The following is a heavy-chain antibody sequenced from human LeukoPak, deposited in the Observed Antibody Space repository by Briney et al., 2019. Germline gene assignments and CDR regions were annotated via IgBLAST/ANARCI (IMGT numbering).Heavy chain of an antibody. CDR1: GFTFSNYW. V-gene: IGHV3-7*03. CDR3: ARGENGSFDY. CDR2: IKQDGSEK. J-gene: IGHJ4*02. Sequence: GGSLRLSCEASGFTFSNYWMGWVRQAPGKGLEWVANIKQDGSEKRYVDPVKGRFTISRDNARNSVYMEMNDLMAEDTAFYYCARGENGSFDYSGQGTLVIVSS. D-gene: IGHD3-10*01.